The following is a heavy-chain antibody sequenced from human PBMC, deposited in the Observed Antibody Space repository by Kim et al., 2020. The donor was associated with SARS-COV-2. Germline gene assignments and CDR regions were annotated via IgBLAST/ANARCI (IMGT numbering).Heavy chain of an antibody. J-gene: IGHJ4*02. CDR3: VRGGRMRESLYSSGLFDY. D-gene: IGHD6-19*01. CDR1: GGSISSYY. V-gene: IGHV4-59*13. Sequence: SETLSLTCTVSGGSISSYYWSWIRQPPGKGLEWIGYLYDSGNTNYNPSLKSRVTISVDTSKNQFSLKLSSVTAADTAVYYCVRGGRMRESLYSSGLFDYWGQGTLVTVSS. CDR2: LYDSGNT.